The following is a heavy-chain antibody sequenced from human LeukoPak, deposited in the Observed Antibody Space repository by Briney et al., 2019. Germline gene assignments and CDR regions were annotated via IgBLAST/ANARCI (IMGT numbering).Heavy chain of an antibody. V-gene: IGHV4-34*01. CDR3: ARGLPRNDFWSGFATYWFDP. J-gene: IGHJ5*02. CDR1: GGSFSGYY. CDR2: INHSGST. Sequence: PSETLSLTCAVYGGSFSGYYWSWIRQPPGKGLEWIGEINHSGSTNHNPSLRSRVTISLDRPKKQFSLKLSSVNVADTAVYYCARGLPRNDFWSGFATYWFDPWGRGTLVTVSS. D-gene: IGHD3-3*01.